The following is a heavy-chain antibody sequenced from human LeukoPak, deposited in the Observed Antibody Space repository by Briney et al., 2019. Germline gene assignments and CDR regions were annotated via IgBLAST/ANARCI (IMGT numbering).Heavy chain of an antibody. J-gene: IGHJ4*02. Sequence: ASVKVSCKASEYTFPGYYMHWVRQAPGQGLEWMGWINPNSGGTNYALKFQGRVTMTRDTSISTAYMELSRLRSDDTAVYYCAREHSSSSGKVFDYWGQGTLVTVSS. CDR3: AREHSSSSGKVFDY. V-gene: IGHV1-2*02. CDR1: EYTFPGYY. D-gene: IGHD6-6*01. CDR2: INPNSGGT.